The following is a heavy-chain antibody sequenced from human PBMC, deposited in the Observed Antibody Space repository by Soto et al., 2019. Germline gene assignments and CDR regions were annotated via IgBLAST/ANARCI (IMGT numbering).Heavy chain of an antibody. V-gene: IGHV3-30*18. CDR2: ISYDGSNK. CDR1: GFTFSSYG. J-gene: IGHJ4*02. CDR3: AKAPFGSSWYYFDY. Sequence: PGGSLRLSCAASGFTFSSYGMHWVRQAPGKGLEWVAVISYDGSNKYYADSVKGRFTISRDNSKNTLYLQMNSLRAEDTAVYYCAKAPFGSSWYYFDYWGQGTLVTVSS. D-gene: IGHD6-13*01.